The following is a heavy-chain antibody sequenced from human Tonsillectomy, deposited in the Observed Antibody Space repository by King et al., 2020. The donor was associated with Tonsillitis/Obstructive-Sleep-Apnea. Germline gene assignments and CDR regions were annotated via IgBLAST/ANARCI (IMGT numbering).Heavy chain of an antibody. CDR2: ISWNSYNI. CDR3: VKDTAYGDLYYNMYG. Sequence: VQLVESGGGLVQPGRSLRLSCEASGFTFSDYVMHWVRQAPGKGLEWVSGISWNSYNIDYADSVKGRFTISRDNAKNSLYLQMNSLRPEDTALYYYVKDTAYGDLYYNMYGWGKGATVTVSS. D-gene: IGHD4-17*01. V-gene: IGHV3-9*01. J-gene: IGHJ6*04. CDR1: GFTFSDYV.